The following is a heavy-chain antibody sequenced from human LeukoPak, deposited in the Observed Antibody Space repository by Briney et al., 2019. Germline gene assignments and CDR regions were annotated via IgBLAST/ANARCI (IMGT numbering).Heavy chain of an antibody. V-gene: IGHV4-39*01. CDR2: IYYSGST. J-gene: IGHJ4*02. CDR1: GGSISSSSYY. D-gene: IGHD4-17*01. Sequence: SETLSLTCTVSGGSISSSSYYWGWIRQPPGKGLEWIGSIYYSGSTYYNPSLKSRVTISVDTSKNQFSLKLSSVTAADTAVYYCARLDTVTTIDYWGQGTLVTVSS. CDR3: ARLDTVTTIDY.